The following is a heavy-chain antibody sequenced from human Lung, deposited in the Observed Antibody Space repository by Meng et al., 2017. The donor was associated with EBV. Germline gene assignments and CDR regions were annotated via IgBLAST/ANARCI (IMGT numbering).Heavy chain of an antibody. Sequence: GRLVESGGGLIQPGGSLRLSCAASGFAVSSNYMNWVRQAPGKGLEWVSVIYYGGRTYYADSVKGRFTISRDNSKNTLYLQMNSLRADDTALYYCARTGSGSYDYWGQGTLVTVSS. CDR3: ARTGSGSYDY. V-gene: IGHV3-53*01. J-gene: IGHJ4*02. CDR1: GFAVSSNY. D-gene: IGHD3-10*01. CDR2: IYYGGRT.